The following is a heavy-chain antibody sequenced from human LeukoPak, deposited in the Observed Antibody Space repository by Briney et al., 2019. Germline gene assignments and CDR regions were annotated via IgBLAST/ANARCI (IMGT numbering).Heavy chain of an antibody. CDR2: TYYSGST. Sequence: SETLSLTCTVSGGSISSSSYYWGWIRQPPGKGLEWIGSTYYSGSTYYNPSLKSRVTISVDTSKNQFSLKLSSVTAADTAVYYCATGIIVATDLSWGQGTLVTVSS. D-gene: IGHD5-12*01. CDR1: GGSISSSSYY. CDR3: ATGIIVATDLS. V-gene: IGHV4-39*01. J-gene: IGHJ4*02.